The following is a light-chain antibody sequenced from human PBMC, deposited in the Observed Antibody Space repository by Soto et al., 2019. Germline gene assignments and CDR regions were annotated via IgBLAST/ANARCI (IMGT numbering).Light chain of an antibody. V-gene: IGLV1-40*01. Sequence: QSVLTQPPSISGAPGLRVTITCTGSDSNIGASYDVNWYQHLPGAAPNLLIYETDNRPSGVPDRFSASRSGASASLAIDKLQTGDEGDYYCQSYGSGLSVVFGGGTKLTVL. J-gene: IGLJ2*01. CDR1: DSNIGASYD. CDR2: ETD. CDR3: QSYGSGLSVV.